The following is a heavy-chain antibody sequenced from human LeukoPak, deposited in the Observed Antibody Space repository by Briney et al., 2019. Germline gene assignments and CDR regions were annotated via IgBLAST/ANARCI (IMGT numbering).Heavy chain of an antibody. D-gene: IGHD6-13*01. J-gene: IGHJ4*02. CDR3: ARAWIAAAGPIDY. CDR1: GGSISSYY. Sequence: SETLSLTCTASGGSISSYYWSWIRQPPGKGLGWIGYIYYSGSTNYNPSLKSRVTISVDTSKNQFSLKLSSVTAADTAVYYCARAWIAAAGPIDYWGQGTLVTVSS. V-gene: IGHV4-59*01. CDR2: IYYSGST.